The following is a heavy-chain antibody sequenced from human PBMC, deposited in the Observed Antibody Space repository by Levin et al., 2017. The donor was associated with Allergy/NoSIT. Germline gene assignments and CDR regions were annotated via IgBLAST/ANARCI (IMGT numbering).Heavy chain of an antibody. CDR2: TYYRSKWYS. Sequence: SQTLSLTCAISGGSVSSNSGAWNWIRQSPSRGLEWLGRTYYRSKWYSTYAVSVKGRITINPDPSKNQFSLQLNSVTPDDTAVYDCARTESGYIDFWGQGTLVTVST. CDR1: GGSVSSNSGA. CDR3: ARTESGYIDF. J-gene: IGHJ4*03. V-gene: IGHV6-1*01.